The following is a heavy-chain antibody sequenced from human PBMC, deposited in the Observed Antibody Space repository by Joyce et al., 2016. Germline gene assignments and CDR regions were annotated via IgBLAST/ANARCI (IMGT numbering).Heavy chain of an antibody. CDR1: GYTFSNFY. CDR3: ARACRVGSLIVPSATDY. D-gene: IGHD2/OR15-2a*01. Sequence: QVQLLQSGAEVKKPGASVNVSCKASGYTFSNFYLHWVRQPPGQGLEWMGGSNPSGGSTNYAQDFQGRVTMTRYTSTSTVYIELSSLRSEDTAMYYCARACRVGSLIVPSATDYWGQGTLVTVSS. V-gene: IGHV1-46*03. CDR2: SNPSGGST. J-gene: IGHJ4*02.